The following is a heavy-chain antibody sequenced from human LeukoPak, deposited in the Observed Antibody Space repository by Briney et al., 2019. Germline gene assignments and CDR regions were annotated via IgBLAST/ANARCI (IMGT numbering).Heavy chain of an antibody. Sequence: GGSLRLSCAASGFSFSTYAVHWVRQAPGKGLEWVSFIYSDNTHYSDSVKGRFTISRDNSKNTLYLQMNSLRAEDTAVYYCARRAGAYSHPYDYWGQGTLVTVSS. V-gene: IGHV3-53*01. CDR2: IYSDNT. CDR1: GFSFSTYA. J-gene: IGHJ4*02. CDR3: ARRAGAYSHPYDY. D-gene: IGHD4/OR15-4a*01.